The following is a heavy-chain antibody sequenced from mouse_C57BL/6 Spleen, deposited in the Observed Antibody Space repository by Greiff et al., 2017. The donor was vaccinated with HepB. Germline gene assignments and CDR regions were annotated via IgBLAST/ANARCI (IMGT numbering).Heavy chain of an antibody. V-gene: IGHV1-26*01. CDR1: GYTFTDYY. CDR2: INPNNGGT. CDR3: ARPSGY. J-gene: IGHJ2*01. Sequence: VQLQQSGPELVKPGASVKISCKASGYTFTDYYMNWVKQSHGKSLEWIGDINPNNGGTSYNQKFKGKATLTVDKSSSTAYMELRSLTSEDSAVYYCARPSGYWGQGTTLTVSS. D-gene: IGHD6-1*01.